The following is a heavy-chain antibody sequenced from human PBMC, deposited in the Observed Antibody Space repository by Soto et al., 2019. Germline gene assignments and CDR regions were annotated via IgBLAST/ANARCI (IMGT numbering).Heavy chain of an antibody. CDR1: GFTFSNAW. CDR2: IKSNADGGTA. J-gene: IGHJ4*02. Sequence: GGSLRLSCAASGFTFSNAWMNWVRQAPGKGLEWVGRIKSNADGGTADYAAPVKGRFTLSRDDSKNSLFLQMNSLKTEDTAVYYCSTEGRDYYDSSGYYLPRYFDYWGQGALVTVSS. V-gene: IGHV3-15*07. CDR3: STEGRDYYDSSGYYLPRYFDY. D-gene: IGHD3-22*01.